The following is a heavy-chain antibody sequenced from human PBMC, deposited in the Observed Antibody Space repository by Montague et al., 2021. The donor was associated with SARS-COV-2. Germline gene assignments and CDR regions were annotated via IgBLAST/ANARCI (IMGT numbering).Heavy chain of an antibody. D-gene: IGHD2-15*01. CDR3: VREVRGGTSGFDP. V-gene: IGHV4-39*07. CDR2: FYYSENT. CDR1: GASISNSDYS. J-gene: IGHJ5*02. Sequence: SETLSLTCTVSGASISNSDYSWGWIRQPPGKGLEYIGNFYYSENTYYNPSLKSRVTMSVDTSKNQFSLKLRSVTAADTAVYYCVREVRGGTSGFDPWGQGTLVIGSS.